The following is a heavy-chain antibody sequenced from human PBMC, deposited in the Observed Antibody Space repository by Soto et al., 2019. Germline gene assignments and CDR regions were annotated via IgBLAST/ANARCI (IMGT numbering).Heavy chain of an antibody. D-gene: IGHD5-12*01. CDR1: RGSIGRYL. Sequence: TCYVTRGSIGRYLCKWIAQTRGKPLEWIGYIYSSGKTTSTPSLMSGVPMTVHMSQNQISLSLTSVTAADTAVYYCARGRPRDGYNSGHSDFDIWGQGQMVT. V-gene: IGHV4-59*01. J-gene: IGHJ3*02. CDR3: ARGRPRDGYNSGHSDFDI. CDR2: IYSSGKT.